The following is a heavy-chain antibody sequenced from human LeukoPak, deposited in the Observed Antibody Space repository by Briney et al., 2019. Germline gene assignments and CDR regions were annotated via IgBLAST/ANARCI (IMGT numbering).Heavy chain of an antibody. CDR3: ARVRDSSGYYTSPLD. V-gene: IGHV1-69*13. CDR1: GGTFSSYA. CDR2: IIPIFGTA. J-gene: IGHJ4*02. Sequence: SVKVSCKASGGTFSSYAISWVRQAPGQGLEWMGGIIPIFGTANYAQKFQGRVTITADESTSTAYTELSSLRPEDTAVYYCARVRDSSGYYTSPLDWGQGTLVTVSS. D-gene: IGHD3-22*01.